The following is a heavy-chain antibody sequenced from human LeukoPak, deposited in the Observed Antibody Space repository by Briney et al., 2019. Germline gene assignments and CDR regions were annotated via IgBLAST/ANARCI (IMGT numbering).Heavy chain of an antibody. Sequence: SETLSLTCAVSGYSISSGYYWGWIRQPPGKGLEWIGSIYHSGSTYYNPSLKSRVTISVDTSKNQFSLKLSSVTAADTAVYYCARRLGYCSSTSCYYYFDYWGQGTLVSVSS. V-gene: IGHV4-38-2*01. J-gene: IGHJ4*02. CDR1: GYSISSGYY. CDR2: IYHSGST. CDR3: ARRLGYCSSTSCYYYFDY. D-gene: IGHD2-2*01.